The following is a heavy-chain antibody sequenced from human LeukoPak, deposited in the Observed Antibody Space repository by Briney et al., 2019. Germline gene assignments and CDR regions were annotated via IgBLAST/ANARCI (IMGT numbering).Heavy chain of an antibody. Sequence: PGGSLRLSCAASGFTFSSYAMSWVRQAPGKGLEWVSAISGSGGSTYYADSVKGRFTISRDNSKSTLYLQMNSLRAEDTAVYYCAKSGRIAQPLMLGYWGQGTLVTVSS. J-gene: IGHJ4*02. D-gene: IGHD6-13*01. CDR3: AKSGRIAQPLMLGY. CDR2: ISGSGGST. CDR1: GFTFSSYA. V-gene: IGHV3-23*01.